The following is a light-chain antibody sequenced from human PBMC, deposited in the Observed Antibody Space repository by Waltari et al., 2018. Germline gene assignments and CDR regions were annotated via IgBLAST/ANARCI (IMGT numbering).Light chain of an antibody. CDR1: QSVSRS. Sequence: EIVLTQSPGPLSLSPGEGATLPCRASQSVSRSLAWYQQKPGQAPRFLIYDASTRATGIPDRFSGSGSGTDFILTISRLEPEDFAVYYCQKYVSLPATFGQGTTVEIK. J-gene: IGKJ1*01. CDR3: QKYVSLPAT. CDR2: DAS. V-gene: IGKV3-20*01.